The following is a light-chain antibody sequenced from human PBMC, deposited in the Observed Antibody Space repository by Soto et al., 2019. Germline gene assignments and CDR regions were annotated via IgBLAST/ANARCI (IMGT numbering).Light chain of an antibody. CDR1: QGISSA. J-gene: IGKJ4*01. CDR2: DAS. V-gene: IGKV1D-13*01. Sequence: AIQLTQSPSSLSASVGDRVTITCRASQGISSALAWYPQKPGKAPKLLIYDASSLESGVPSRFSGSGSGTDFSLPISSLQPEDFATYYCQQFHNYPLTFGGGTKVEIK. CDR3: QQFHNYPLT.